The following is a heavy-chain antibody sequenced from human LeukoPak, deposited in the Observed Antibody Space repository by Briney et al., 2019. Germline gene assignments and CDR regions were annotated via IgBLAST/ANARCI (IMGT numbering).Heavy chain of an antibody. V-gene: IGHV3-23*01. CDR1: GCTFSSYA. Sequence: GGSLRLSCAASGCTFSSYAMSWVRQAPGKGLEWVSAISGSGGSTYYADSVKGRFTISRDNSYNTVSLQMNSLRDEDTGVYYCAKGLRTGVGPYMGYHYYMDVWGKGATVTVSS. D-gene: IGHD3-16*01. CDR2: ISGSGGST. CDR3: AKGLRTGVGPYMGYHYYMDV. J-gene: IGHJ6*03.